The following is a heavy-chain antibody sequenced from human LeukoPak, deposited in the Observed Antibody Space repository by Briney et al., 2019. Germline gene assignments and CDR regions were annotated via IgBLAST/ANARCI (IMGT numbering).Heavy chain of an antibody. Sequence: SETLSLTCTVSGGSISSSSYYWGWIRQPPGKGLEWIGSIYYSGSTYYNPSLKSRVTISVDTSKNQFSLKLSSVTAADTAMYCCARVAATAFDIWGQGTMVTVSS. CDR2: IYYSGST. V-gene: IGHV4-39*07. CDR1: GGSISSSSYY. CDR3: ARVAATAFDI. J-gene: IGHJ3*02. D-gene: IGHD6-13*01.